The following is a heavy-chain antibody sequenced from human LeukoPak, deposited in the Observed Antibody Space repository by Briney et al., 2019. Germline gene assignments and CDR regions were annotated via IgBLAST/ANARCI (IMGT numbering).Heavy chain of an antibody. Sequence: SETLSLTCAVYGGSFSHYYWSWIRHSPGMGLEWIGEINDSGTINYNPSLMSRVTISVDKSKNQFSLKLSSATAADTAVYYCARRWNYGRNYYIDVWGKGATVSVSS. V-gene: IGHV4-34*01. D-gene: IGHD1-7*01. CDR3: ARRWNYGRNYYIDV. J-gene: IGHJ6*03. CDR1: GGSFSHYY. CDR2: INDSGTI.